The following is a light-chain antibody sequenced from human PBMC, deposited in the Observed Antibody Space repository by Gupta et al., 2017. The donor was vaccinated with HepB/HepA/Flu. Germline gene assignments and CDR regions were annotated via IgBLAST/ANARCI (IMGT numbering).Light chain of an antibody. J-gene: IGKJ4*01. V-gene: IGKV1-33*01. CDR2: DAS. CDR3: QQDYTLLT. Sequence: DIKMTPSPSSLSASVGDRVTITCQASQDISNYLDWYQQKPGKAPKLLIYDASKWETGVPERFSGSGSGTDFTFTSSRRQAEDFATYYWQQDYTLLTFGGGTKVEIK. CDR1: QDISNY.